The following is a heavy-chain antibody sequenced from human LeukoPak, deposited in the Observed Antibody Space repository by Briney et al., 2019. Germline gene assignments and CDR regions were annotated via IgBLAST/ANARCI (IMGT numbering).Heavy chain of an antibody. CDR3: ARLRS. Sequence: SETLSLTCTGSGYSISSGYYWGWIRQPPGKGLEWIGSIYHSGSTYYNPSLKSRVTISVDTSKNQFSLKLSSVTAADTAVYYCARLRSWGQGTLVTVSS. V-gene: IGHV4-38-2*02. CDR2: IYHSGST. D-gene: IGHD3-10*01. J-gene: IGHJ4*02. CDR1: GYSISSGYY.